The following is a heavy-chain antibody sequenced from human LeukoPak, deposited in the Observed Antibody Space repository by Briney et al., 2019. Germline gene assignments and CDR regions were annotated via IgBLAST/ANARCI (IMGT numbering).Heavy chain of an antibody. V-gene: IGHV4-34*01. CDR1: GGSFSSYY. D-gene: IGHD4-17*01. Sequence: SETLSLTCAVYGGSFSSYYWSWIRRPPGKGLEWIGEINHSGSTNYNPSLKSRVTISVDTSKNQFSLKLSSVTAADTAVYYCARGRSWYGDSYFDYWGQGTLVTVSS. J-gene: IGHJ4*02. CDR3: ARGRSWYGDSYFDY. CDR2: INHSGST.